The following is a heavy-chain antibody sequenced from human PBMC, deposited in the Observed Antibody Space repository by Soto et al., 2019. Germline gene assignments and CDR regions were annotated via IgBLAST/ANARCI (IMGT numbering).Heavy chain of an antibody. CDR1: GFTFSSYN. J-gene: IGHJ4*02. D-gene: IGHD2-15*01. CDR2: ISSSSSYI. V-gene: IGHV3-21*01. Sequence: GGSLRLSCAASGFTFSSYNMNWVRQAPGKGLEWVSFISSSSSYIYYADSVKGRFTISRDNAKNSLYLQMNSLRAEDTAVYYCASLLPLDYWGQGTLVTVSS. CDR3: ASLLPLDY.